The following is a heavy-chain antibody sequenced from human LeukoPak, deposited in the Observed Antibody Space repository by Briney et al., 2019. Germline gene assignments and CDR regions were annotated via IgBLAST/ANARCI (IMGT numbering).Heavy chain of an antibody. CDR3: ARDYGSGSLHY. Sequence: GASVTVSCKASGYTFTSYGISWVRQAPGQGLEWMGWISAYNGNTNYAQKLQGRVTMTTDTSTSTAYMELSSLRSEDTAVYYCARDYGSGSLHYWGQGTLVTVSS. J-gene: IGHJ4*02. CDR1: GYTFTSYG. CDR2: ISAYNGNT. D-gene: IGHD3-10*01. V-gene: IGHV1-18*01.